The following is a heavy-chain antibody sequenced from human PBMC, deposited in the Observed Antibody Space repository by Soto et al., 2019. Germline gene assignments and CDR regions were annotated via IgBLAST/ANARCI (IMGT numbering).Heavy chain of an antibody. Sequence: PSQTLSLTCAISGDSVSSNSAAWNWIRQSPSRGLEWLGRTYYRSKWYNHYAVSVKSRITVNPDTSKNQFSLQLSSVTAADTALYYCARDWGTGFYQLDSWGQGTLVTVS. D-gene: IGHD2-2*01. V-gene: IGHV6-1*01. CDR2: TYYRSKWYN. CDR1: GDSVSSNSAA. CDR3: ARDWGTGFYQLDS. J-gene: IGHJ4*02.